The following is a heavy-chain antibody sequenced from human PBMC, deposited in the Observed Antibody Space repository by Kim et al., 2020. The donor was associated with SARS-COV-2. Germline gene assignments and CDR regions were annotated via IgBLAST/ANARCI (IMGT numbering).Heavy chain of an antibody. CDR3: ASPYSSTWAFDC. V-gene: IGHV3-23*01. Sequence: YYADSVRGRFTITRDNSGNTLYLQMNSLRAECTAVYYCASPYSSTWAFDCWGQGTLVTVSS. J-gene: IGHJ4*02. D-gene: IGHD2-2*01.